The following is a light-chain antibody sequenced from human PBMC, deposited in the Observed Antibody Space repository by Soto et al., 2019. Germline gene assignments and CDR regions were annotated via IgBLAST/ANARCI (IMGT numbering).Light chain of an antibody. V-gene: IGKV4-1*01. Sequence: DIVMTQSPDSLAVSLGERATINCKSSQSVIHTSNNKSYLARYQQKAGQPPELLLYWASARDSGVPDRFSGSGSGTDFTLTISSLQAEDVAVYYCQQYYSTPRTFGHGTKVDIK. J-gene: IGKJ2*01. CDR3: QQYYSTPRT. CDR1: QSVIHTSNNKSY. CDR2: WAS.